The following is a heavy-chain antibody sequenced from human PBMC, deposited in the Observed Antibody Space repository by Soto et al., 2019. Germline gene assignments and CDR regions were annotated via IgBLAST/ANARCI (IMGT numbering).Heavy chain of an antibody. CDR3: AISFGGGHLSY. D-gene: IGHD3-3*01. CDR1: GGTFSSYT. V-gene: IGHV1-69*02. Sequence: QVQLVQSGAEVKKPGSSVKVSCKASGGTFSSYTISWVRQAPGQGLEWMGRIIPILGIANSAQKFQGRVTITADKSTSTAYMELSSLRSEDTAVYYCAISFGGGHLSYWGQGTLVTVSS. J-gene: IGHJ4*02. CDR2: IIPILGIA.